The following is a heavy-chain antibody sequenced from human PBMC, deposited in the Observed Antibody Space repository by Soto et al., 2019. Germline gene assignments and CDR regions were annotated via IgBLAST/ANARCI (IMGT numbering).Heavy chain of an antibody. CDR3: ARATSGYDILTGHHYYGMDV. J-gene: IGHJ6*02. V-gene: IGHV3-48*02. D-gene: IGHD3-9*01. CDR2: IGSSSSTI. CDR1: GFTFSSHS. Sequence: EVQLVESGGGLVQPGGSLRLSCAASGFTFSSHSMNWVRQAPGKGLEWVSYIGSSSSTIYYADSVKGRFTISRDNAKNSLYLQMNSLRDEDTAVYYCARATSGYDILTGHHYYGMDVWCQGTTVTVSS.